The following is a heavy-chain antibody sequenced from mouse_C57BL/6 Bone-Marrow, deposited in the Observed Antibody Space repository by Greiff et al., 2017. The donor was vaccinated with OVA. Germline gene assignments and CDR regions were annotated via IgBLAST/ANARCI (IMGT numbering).Heavy chain of an antibody. J-gene: IGHJ4*01. Sequence: QVQLKQSGAELVRPGASVTLSCKASGYTFTDYEMHWVKQTPVHGLEWIGAIDPETGGTAYNQKFKGKAILTADKSSSTAYMELRSLTSEDSAVYYVTRGYSNYYAMDYCGQGNAVTVTA. D-gene: IGHD2-5*01. CDR3: TRGYSNYYAMDY. V-gene: IGHV1-15*01. CDR1: GYTFTDYE. CDR2: IDPETGGT.